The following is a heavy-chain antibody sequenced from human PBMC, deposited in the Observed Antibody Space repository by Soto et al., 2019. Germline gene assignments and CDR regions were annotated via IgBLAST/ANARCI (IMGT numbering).Heavy chain of an antibody. CDR1: GFTFSSYS. CDR3: ARDGGDYYYYYMDV. CDR2: ISSSSSYI. Sequence: GGSLRLSCAASGFTFSSYSMNWVRQAPGEGLEWVSSISSSSSYIYYADSVKGRFTISRDNAKNSLYLQMNSLRAEDTAVYYCARDGGDYYYYYMDVWGKGTTVTVSS. J-gene: IGHJ6*03. D-gene: IGHD2-21*01. V-gene: IGHV3-21*01.